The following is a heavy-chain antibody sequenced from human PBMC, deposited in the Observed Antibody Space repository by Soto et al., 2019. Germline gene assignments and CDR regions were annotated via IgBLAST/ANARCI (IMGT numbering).Heavy chain of an antibody. J-gene: IGHJ4*02. Sequence: SETLSLTCTVSGGSISSYYWSWIRQPPGKGLEWIGYIYYSGSTNYNPSLKSRVTISVDTSKNQFSLKLSSVTAADTAVYYCAREGEYSSSYGGFHYWGQGTLVTVSS. CDR3: AREGEYSSSYGGFHY. CDR2: IYYSGST. V-gene: IGHV4-59*01. D-gene: IGHD6-6*01. CDR1: GGSISSYY.